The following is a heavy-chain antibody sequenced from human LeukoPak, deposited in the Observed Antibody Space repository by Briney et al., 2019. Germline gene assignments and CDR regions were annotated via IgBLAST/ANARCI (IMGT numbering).Heavy chain of an antibody. CDR1: GFTFSSYG. CDR3: AKDRVGADNTGDGY. V-gene: IGHV3-30*18. D-gene: IGHD1-26*01. Sequence: PGGSLRLSCAASGFTFSSYGMHWVRQAPGKGLEWGAVISYDGSNKYYADSVKGRFTISRDNSKNTLYLQTNSLRAEDTAVYYCAKDRVGADNTGDGYWGQGTLVTVSS. CDR2: ISYDGSNK. J-gene: IGHJ4*02.